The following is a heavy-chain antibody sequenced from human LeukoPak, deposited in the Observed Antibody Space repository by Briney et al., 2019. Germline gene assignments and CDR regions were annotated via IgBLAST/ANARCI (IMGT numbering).Heavy chain of an antibody. CDR2: ISGSGAST. Sequence: GGTLSLSCAASGFTFSNYAMSWVRQAPGQELEWGSTISGSGASTYYTDSAKGRFTISRDNSENTLYLQMTSLRAEDTAVYYWARGLRSVYWGQGTLVTVSS. D-gene: IGHD4-17*01. J-gene: IGHJ4*02. V-gene: IGHV3-23*01. CDR1: GFTFSNYA. CDR3: ARGLRSVY.